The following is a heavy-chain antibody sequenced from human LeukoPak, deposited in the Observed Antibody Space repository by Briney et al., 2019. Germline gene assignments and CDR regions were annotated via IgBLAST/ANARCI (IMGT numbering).Heavy chain of an antibody. V-gene: IGHV3-48*03. CDR1: GFTFSSYE. D-gene: IGHD6-19*01. J-gene: IGHJ6*03. Sequence: PGGSLRLSCAASGFTFSSYEMNWVRQAPGKGLEWVSYISSSGSTIYYADSVKGRFTISRDNAKNSLYLQMNSLRAEDTAVYYCARVVAVAGPYYYYYYYMDVWGKGTTVTVSS. CDR2: ISSSGSTI. CDR3: ARVVAVAGPYYYYYYYMDV.